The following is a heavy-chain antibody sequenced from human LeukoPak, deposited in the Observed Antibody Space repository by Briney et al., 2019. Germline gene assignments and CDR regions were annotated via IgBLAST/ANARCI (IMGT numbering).Heavy chain of an antibody. J-gene: IGHJ3*02. CDR2: ISYSGST. CDR1: CVSIRSHY. V-gene: IGHV4-59*11. D-gene: IGHD4-17*01. CDR3: ARDPTTVTKGFDI. Sequence: SETLTLTCTVSCVSIRSHYWTWIRQSAGKGLEWIGYISYSGSTNYNPSLKSRVTLSVDTSKNQFSLKLSSVTAADTAVYYCARDPTTVTKGFDIWGQGTMVTVSS.